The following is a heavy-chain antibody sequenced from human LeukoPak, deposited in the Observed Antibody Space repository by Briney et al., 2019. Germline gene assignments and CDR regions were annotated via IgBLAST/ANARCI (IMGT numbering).Heavy chain of an antibody. V-gene: IGHV3-23*01. CDR3: ARLEDYDILTGFDY. CDR1: GFTFSSYA. Sequence: GGSLRLSCAASGFTFSSYAMSWVRQAPGKGLEWVSAISGSGGSTYYADSVKGRFTISRDNAKNSLYLQMNSLRAEDTAVYYCARLEDYDILTGFDYWGQGTLVTVSS. D-gene: IGHD3-9*01. CDR2: ISGSGGST. J-gene: IGHJ4*02.